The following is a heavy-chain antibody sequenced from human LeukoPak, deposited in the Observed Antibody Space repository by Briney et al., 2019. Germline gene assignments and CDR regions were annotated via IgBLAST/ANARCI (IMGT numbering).Heavy chain of an antibody. CDR1: GGSFSSYV. CDR3: ARAYDSIRYYFDS. V-gene: IGHV1-69*05. J-gene: IGHJ4*02. CDR2: IIPIFGTP. Sequence: SVKVSCKASGGSFSSYVINWVRQAPGQGLEWMGGIIPIFGTPDYAQRFQGKVTITTDESTSTAYMELSRLTSEDMAVYYCARAYDSIRYYFDSWGQGTLVTVSS. D-gene: IGHD3-22*01.